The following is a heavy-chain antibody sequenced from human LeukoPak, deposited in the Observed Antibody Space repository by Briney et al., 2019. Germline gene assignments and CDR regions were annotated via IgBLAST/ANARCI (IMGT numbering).Heavy chain of an antibody. CDR1: GGSISSYY. V-gene: IGHV4-59*12. CDR3: ASTSLGGGKSPYGMDV. CDR2: IYYSGST. J-gene: IGHJ6*02. Sequence: SETLSLTCTVSGGSISSYYWSWIRQPPGKGLEWIGYIYYSGSTNYNPSLKSRVTISVDTSKNQFSLKLSSVTAADTAVYYCASTSLGGGKSPYGMDVWGQGTTVTVSS. D-gene: IGHD4-23*01.